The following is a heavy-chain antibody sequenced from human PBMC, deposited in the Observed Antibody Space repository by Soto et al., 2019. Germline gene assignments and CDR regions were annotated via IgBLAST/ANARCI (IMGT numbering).Heavy chain of an antibody. CDR2: IIPIFGAP. CDR1: GGPFSNTA. CDR3: ASPAAPLDTSMRKGPAH. V-gene: IGHV1-69*01. J-gene: IGHJ4*02. Sequence: QVQLVQSGAEVKKPGSSVKVSCKASGGPFSNTAFIWVRQAPGQGLEWMGGIIPIFGAPNYAQNFQGRLIISADDSASKAYRELNTLTSEDTAVYYWASPAAPLDTSMRKGPAHWGQGTLFTVAS. D-gene: IGHD5-18*01.